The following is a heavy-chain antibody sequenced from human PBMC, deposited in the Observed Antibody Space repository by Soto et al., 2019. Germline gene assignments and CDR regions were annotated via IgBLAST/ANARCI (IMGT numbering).Heavy chain of an antibody. V-gene: IGHV3-48*03. D-gene: IGHD3-3*01. CDR3: ARASTGITIFGVVIKPSDN. Sequence: WGSLRLSCAASGFTFNSYEMNWGRQAPGKGLEWASYISSSGSTIYYADSVKGRFTISRDNAKYSLYLQMNCLRAEDTAVYYCARASTGITIFGVVIKPSDNWGQETLVTTSS. J-gene: IGHJ4*02. CDR1: GFTFNSYE. CDR2: ISSSGSTI.